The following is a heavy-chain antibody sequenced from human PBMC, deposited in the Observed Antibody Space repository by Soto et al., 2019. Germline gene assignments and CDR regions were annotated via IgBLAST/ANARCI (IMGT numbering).Heavy chain of an antibody. V-gene: IGHV3-30*19. Sequence: RGSLRLACKASGFTFSSYGMHWVRQAPGKGLEWVAGVIYDGTNKYYADSVKGRFTISRDNSKQTLYLQMSSLRPDDTAIYYCAKRKGQNYDFWSGYYFDSWGQGTRVTVSS. J-gene: IGHJ4*02. D-gene: IGHD3-3*01. CDR2: VIYDGTNK. CDR1: GFTFSSYG. CDR3: AKRKGQNYDFWSGYYFDS.